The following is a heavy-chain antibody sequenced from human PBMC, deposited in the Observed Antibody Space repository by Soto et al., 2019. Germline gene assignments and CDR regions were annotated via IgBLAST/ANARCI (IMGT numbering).Heavy chain of an antibody. Sequence: QVQLVQSGAEVKKPVASVRVSCEASGYTFTRYGITLVRQAPGQGLEWMGWISDYSGSTHYAQKLQGRVTMTTDRTKLAVYMELRSLRSDDQAVYYCARYSWGLAVPVYHYYAMDVWVQGTTGTGS. CDR2: ISDYSGST. V-gene: IGHV1-18*04. D-gene: IGHD6-19*01. CDR3: ARYSWGLAVPVYHYYAMDV. J-gene: IGHJ6*02. CDR1: GYTFTRYG.